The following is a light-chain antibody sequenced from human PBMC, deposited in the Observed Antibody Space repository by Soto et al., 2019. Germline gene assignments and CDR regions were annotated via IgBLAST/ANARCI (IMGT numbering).Light chain of an antibody. Sequence: QSVLTQSPSASGTPGQRITIYCSGSTSSIGSNAVNWYQQFPGTAPTFLIYNDDQRPSGVPDRFSGSKPGTSASLAISGLHSEDEADYYCATWDDSLNAFVFGTGTKVTVL. CDR1: TSSIGSNA. CDR3: ATWDDSLNAFV. V-gene: IGLV1-44*01. CDR2: NDD. J-gene: IGLJ1*01.